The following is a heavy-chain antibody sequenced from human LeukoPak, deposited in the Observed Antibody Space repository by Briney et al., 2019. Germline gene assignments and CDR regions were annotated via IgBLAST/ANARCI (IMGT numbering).Heavy chain of an antibody. CDR1: GFTFTTCS. V-gene: IGHV3-21*01. D-gene: IGHD2-2*01. CDR3: ARVSSTYFDY. J-gene: IGHJ4*02. CDR2: ISRSTNYI. Sequence: PGGSLRLSCVASGFTFTTCSLNWVRQAPGKGLEWISSISRSTNYIYYADSVKGRFTISRDNAKNSLYLQMNSLRAEDTAVYYCARVSSTYFDYWGQGALVTVSS.